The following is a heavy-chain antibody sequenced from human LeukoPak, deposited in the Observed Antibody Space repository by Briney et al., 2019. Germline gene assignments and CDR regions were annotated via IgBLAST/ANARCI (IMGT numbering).Heavy chain of an antibody. CDR1: GGSFSGYH. CDR3: ARGHFHYESSGSHVYFNY. V-gene: IGHV4-34*01. J-gene: IGHJ4*02. D-gene: IGHD3-22*01. Sequence: SETLSLTCAVYGGSFSGYHWTWIRQPPGKGLEWIGEINHSGTTNYNPSLKSRVTISIDTSKNQFSLKLSSVTAADTAVYYCARGHFHYESSGSHVYFNYWSQGTLVTVSS. CDR2: INHSGTT.